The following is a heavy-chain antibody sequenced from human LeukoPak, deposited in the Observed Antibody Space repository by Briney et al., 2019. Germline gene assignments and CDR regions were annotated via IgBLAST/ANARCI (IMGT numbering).Heavy chain of an antibody. J-gene: IGHJ4*02. V-gene: IGHV4-59*01. Sequence: SETLSLTCTASGGSFSSYYWSWIRQSPGKGLEWIGYIYYIGNTKYNPSLKSRVTISEDTSMNQFSLKVTSVTAADTAVYYCARGSRGGSTYYFDYWGQGTLVTVSS. D-gene: IGHD5-24*01. CDR3: ARGSRGGSTYYFDY. CDR2: IYYIGNT. CDR1: GGSFSSYY.